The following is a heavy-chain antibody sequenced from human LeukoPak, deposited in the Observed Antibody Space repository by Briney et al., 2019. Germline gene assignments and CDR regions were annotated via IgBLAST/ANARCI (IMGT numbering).Heavy chain of an antibody. CDR1: GFTFSNYW. CDR2: IKQDGSVR. CDR3: ARAIPKDPGDY. J-gene: IGHJ4*02. Sequence: PGGSLRLSCAASGFTFSNYWMSWVRQAPGKGLEWVANIKQDGSVRYYVDSVKGRFTISRDNAKNSLYLQMNSLRAEDTAVYYCARAIPKDPGDYWGQGTLVTVSS. V-gene: IGHV3-7*01.